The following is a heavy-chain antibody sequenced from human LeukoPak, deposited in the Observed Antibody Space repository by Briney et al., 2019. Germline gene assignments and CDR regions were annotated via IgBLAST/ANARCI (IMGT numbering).Heavy chain of an antibody. CDR3: ARLMSTGTYYYYYGMDV. CDR1: GGSISSGDYY. D-gene: IGHD5/OR15-5a*01. V-gene: IGHV4-30-4*01. J-gene: IGHJ6*02. Sequence: SQTLSLTCTVSGGSISSGDYYRSWIRQPPGKGLGWIGYIYYSGSTYCNPSLKSRVTISVDTSKNQFSLKLSSVTAADTAVYYGARLMSTGTYYYYYGMDVWGQGTGVTVSS. CDR2: IYYSGST.